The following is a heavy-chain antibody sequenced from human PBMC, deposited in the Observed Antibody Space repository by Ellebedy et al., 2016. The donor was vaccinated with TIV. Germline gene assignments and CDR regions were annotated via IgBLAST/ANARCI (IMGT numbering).Heavy chain of an antibody. CDR1: GFSFRSYW. CDR3: ARRGSYGDYAVQINSWFDT. Sequence: PGGSLRLSCIGSGFSFRSYWMSWVRQAPGKGLEWVANIYQDGGVKYYVDSVKGRFTISRDNADNSRFLQMNSLRAEDTAVYYCARRGSYGDYAVQINSWFDTWGRGTLVAVSS. D-gene: IGHD4-17*01. CDR2: IYQDGGVK. V-gene: IGHV3-7*01. J-gene: IGHJ5*02.